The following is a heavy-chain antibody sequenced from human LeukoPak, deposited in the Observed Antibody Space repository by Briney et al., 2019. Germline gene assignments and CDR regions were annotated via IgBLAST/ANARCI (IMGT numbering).Heavy chain of an antibody. V-gene: IGHV1-69*13. CDR1: AGTFTIYA. CDR2: IIPIFGTA. CDR3: ARDQYSSGWYVDDY. D-gene: IGHD6-19*01. J-gene: IGHJ4*02. Sequence: AAGKVSFKSSAGTFTIYAISWGRHGPGQGLGLTWGIIPIFGTANYAQKFQGRVTITADESTSTAYMELSSLRSEDTAVYYCARDQYSSGWYVDDYWGQGTLVTVSS.